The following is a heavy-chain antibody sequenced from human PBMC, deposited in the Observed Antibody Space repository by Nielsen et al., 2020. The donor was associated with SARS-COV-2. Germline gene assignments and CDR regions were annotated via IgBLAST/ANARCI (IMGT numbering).Heavy chain of an antibody. V-gene: IGHV3-30*03. CDR2: ISYDGSNK. Sequence: GGSLRLSCAASGFTFSSYGMHWVRQAPGKGLEWVAVISYDGSNKYYADSVKGRFTISRDNAKNSLYLQMNSLRAEDTAVYYCARVIAAAGPVAYWGQGTLVTVSS. CDR3: ARVIAAAGPVAY. D-gene: IGHD6-13*01. J-gene: IGHJ4*02. CDR1: GFTFSSYG.